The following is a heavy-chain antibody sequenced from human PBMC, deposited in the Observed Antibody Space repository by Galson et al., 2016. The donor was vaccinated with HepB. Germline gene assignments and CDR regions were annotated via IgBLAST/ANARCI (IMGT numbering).Heavy chain of an antibody. V-gene: IGHV3-74*01. Sequence: SLRLSCAASGLTFSSYGMSWVRQAPGKGLEWVSQIKSDGSNINYADSVKGRFTISRDNAGNTLYLQMKSLRAEDTAVYYCSTLRDFWSGWGQGTLVTVSP. CDR1: GLTFSSYG. D-gene: IGHD3-3*01. CDR2: IKSDGSNI. CDR3: STLRDFWSG. J-gene: IGHJ4*02.